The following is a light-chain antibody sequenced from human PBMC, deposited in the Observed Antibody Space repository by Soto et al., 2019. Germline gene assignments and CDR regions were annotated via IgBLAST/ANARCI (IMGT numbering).Light chain of an antibody. CDR2: DAS. CDR1: QSISSW. J-gene: IGKJ1*01. V-gene: IGKV1-5*01. CDR3: QQYNSYPRT. Sequence: DIQMTQSPSTLSASVGDRVTITCRASQSISSWLAWYQQKPGKAPKLLIYDASSGESGVPSRFSGSGSGKEFTLTISSLQPDDFATYYCQQYNSYPRTIGQGTKVEIK.